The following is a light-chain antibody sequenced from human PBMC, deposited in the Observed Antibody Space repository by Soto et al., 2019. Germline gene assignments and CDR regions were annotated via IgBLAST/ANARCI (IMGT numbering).Light chain of an antibody. CDR1: QSVSSY. CDR3: QLRSNWIT. Sequence: EIVLTQSPATLSLSPGARAPLSCRASQSVSSYLAWYQQKPGQAPRLLIYDASNRATGIPARFSGSGSGTDFTLTISSLEPEDFAVYYCQLRSNWITFGQGTRLEIK. V-gene: IGKV3-11*01. J-gene: IGKJ5*01. CDR2: DAS.